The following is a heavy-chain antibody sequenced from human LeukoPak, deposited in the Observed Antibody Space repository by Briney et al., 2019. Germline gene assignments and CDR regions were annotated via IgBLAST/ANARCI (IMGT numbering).Heavy chain of an antibody. CDR3: ASQDYGDYQYYYGMDV. D-gene: IGHD4-17*01. V-gene: IGHV3-21*01. Sequence: PGGSLRLSCAASGFTFSSYSMNWVRQAPGKGLEWDSSISSSSSYIYYADSVKGRFTISRDNAKNSLYLQMNSLRAEDTAVYYCASQDYGDYQYYYGMDVWGQGTTVTVSS. CDR2: ISSSSSYI. CDR1: GFTFSSYS. J-gene: IGHJ6*02.